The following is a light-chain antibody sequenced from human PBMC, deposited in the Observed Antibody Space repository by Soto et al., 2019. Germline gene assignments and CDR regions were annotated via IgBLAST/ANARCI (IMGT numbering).Light chain of an antibody. CDR2: WAS. CDR3: QQYYSTPLT. J-gene: IGKJ4*01. Sequence: DIVMTQSPDSLAVSLGERATIRCKSSQSVLFNSDNKNYLSWYQQKPGQPPKLLIYWASIRESGVPDQFSGSGSGTDFTLTISSLQAEDVAFYYCQQYYSTPLTFGGGTKVEI. CDR1: QSVLFNSDNKNY. V-gene: IGKV4-1*01.